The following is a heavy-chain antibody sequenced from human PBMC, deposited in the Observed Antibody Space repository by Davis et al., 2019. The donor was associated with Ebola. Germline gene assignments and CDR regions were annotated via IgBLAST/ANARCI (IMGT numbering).Heavy chain of an antibody. Sequence: HTGGSLRLSCAASGFRFNNNWMHWVRQAPGKGLVWISRTYSDGSGANYADSVKGRFTISRDNAKNMLYLQMNSLRAEDTAVYYCARDPGYGYGYYYDGMDVWGQGTTVIVSS. D-gene: IGHD5-18*01. CDR2: TYSDGSGA. V-gene: IGHV3-74*01. CDR1: GFRFNNNW. CDR3: ARDPGYGYGYYYDGMDV. J-gene: IGHJ6*02.